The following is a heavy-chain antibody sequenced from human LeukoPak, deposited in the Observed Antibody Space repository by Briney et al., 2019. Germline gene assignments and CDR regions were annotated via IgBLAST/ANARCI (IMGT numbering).Heavy chain of an antibody. J-gene: IGHJ4*02. D-gene: IGHD5-12*01. CDR1: GGSISSGGYY. CDR3: ARGVDIVATGAFNFDY. Sequence: SETLSLTCTVSGGSISSGGYYWSWIRQHPGKGLEWIGYIYYSGSTYYNPSLKSRVTISVDTSKNQFSLKLSSVTAADTAVYYCARGVDIVATGAFNFDYWGQGTLVTVSS. CDR2: IYYSGST. V-gene: IGHV4-31*03.